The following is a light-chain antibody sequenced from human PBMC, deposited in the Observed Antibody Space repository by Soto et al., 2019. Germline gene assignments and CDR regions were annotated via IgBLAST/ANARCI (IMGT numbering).Light chain of an antibody. Sequence: DIQMTQSPSSLSASVGDRVTITCRASQSIISYLNWYQQKPGKAPKLLICAASSLQSGVPSRFSGSGSGAEDTLTISSLQPEDFATYYCQQSYNMRTFGQGTRVEIK. V-gene: IGKV1-39*01. J-gene: IGKJ1*01. CDR1: QSIISY. CDR3: QQSYNMRT. CDR2: AAS.